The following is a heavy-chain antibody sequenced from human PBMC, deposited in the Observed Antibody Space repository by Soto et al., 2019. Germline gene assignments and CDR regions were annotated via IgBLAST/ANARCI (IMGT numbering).Heavy chain of an antibody. V-gene: IGHV4-59*08. CDR2: IYYSGST. Sequence: QVQLQESGPGLVKPSETLSLTCTVSGGSISSYYWSWIRQPPGKGLEWIGYIYYSGSTNYNPSLXSXSXIXXDTSKNQFSLKLSSVTAADTAVYYCARRWGSAADYWGQGTLVTVSS. J-gene: IGHJ4*02. CDR1: GGSISSYY. CDR3: ARRWGSAADY. D-gene: IGHD2-15*01.